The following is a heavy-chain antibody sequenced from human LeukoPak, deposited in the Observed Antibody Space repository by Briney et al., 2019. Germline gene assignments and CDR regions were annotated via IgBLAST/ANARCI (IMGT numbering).Heavy chain of an antibody. Sequence: GGSLRLSCAASGFTFSSYAMSWVRQAPGKGLEWASAISGSGGSTYYADSVKGRFTVSRDNSKNTLYLQMNSLRPEDTAVYYCAKNTAVRGGHFDYWGQGTLVTVSS. CDR2: ISGSGGST. D-gene: IGHD4-23*01. V-gene: IGHV3-23*01. J-gene: IGHJ4*02. CDR1: GFTFSSYA. CDR3: AKNTAVRGGHFDY.